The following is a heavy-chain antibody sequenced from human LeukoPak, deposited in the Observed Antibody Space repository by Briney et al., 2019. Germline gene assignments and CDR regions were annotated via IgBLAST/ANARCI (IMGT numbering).Heavy chain of an antibody. CDR3: GRSHNGFS. D-gene: IGHD1-1*01. CDR2: ITPSSNT. V-gene: IGHV3-21*01. J-gene: IGHJ4*02. CDR1: GFTISSNS. Sequence: GSLRLSCAASGFTISSNSMVWVRQAPGKGLEWVSSITPSSNTYYADSVKGRFTISRDNAGNSLSLQMNSLRAEDTAVYLCGRSHNGFSWGQGTLVTVSS.